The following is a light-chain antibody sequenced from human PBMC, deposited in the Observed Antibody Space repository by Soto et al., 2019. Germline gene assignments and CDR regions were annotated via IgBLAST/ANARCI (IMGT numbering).Light chain of an antibody. CDR2: DSN. CDR1: SSNIGNNF. V-gene: IGLV1-51*01. J-gene: IGLJ2*01. CDR3: GTWDSSLSADEVV. Sequence: QSVLTQPPSVSAAPGQKVTISCSGSSSNIGNNFVSWYQQLPGTAPKLLIYDSNKRPSGIPDRFSGSKSGTSATLGITGLQTGDEADYYCGTWDSSLSADEVVFGGGTQLTVL.